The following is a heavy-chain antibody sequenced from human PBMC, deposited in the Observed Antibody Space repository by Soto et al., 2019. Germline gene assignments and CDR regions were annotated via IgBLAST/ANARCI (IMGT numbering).Heavy chain of an antibody. Sequence: PSETLSLTCTVSGGSISSYYWSWIRQPPGKGLEWIGYIYYSGSTNYNPSLKSRVTISVDTSKNQFSLKLSSVTAADTAVYYCARVGSTVTTAFDYWGQGTLVTVSS. CDR2: IYYSGST. V-gene: IGHV4-59*01. CDR3: ARVGSTVTTAFDY. J-gene: IGHJ4*02. D-gene: IGHD4-17*01. CDR1: GGSISSYY.